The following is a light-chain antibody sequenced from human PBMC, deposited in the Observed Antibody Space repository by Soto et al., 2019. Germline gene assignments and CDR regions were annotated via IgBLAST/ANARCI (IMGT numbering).Light chain of an antibody. Sequence: AIRMTQAPSSFSASTGDRVTITCRASQDISTYLAWYQQRPGEPPKLLLYAASTLQSGVPSRFSGSGSGTDFTLTISCLQSEDFATYYCQHYNTYPWTFDQGTKVEIK. CDR1: QDISTY. V-gene: IGKV1-8*01. J-gene: IGKJ1*01. CDR3: QHYNTYPWT. CDR2: AAS.